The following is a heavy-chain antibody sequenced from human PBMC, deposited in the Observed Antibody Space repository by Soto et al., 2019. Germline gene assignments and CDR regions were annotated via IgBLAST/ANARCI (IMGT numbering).Heavy chain of an antibody. V-gene: IGHV3-30*14. CDR2: ISYDGTYK. J-gene: IGHJ6*02. CDR3: ANEVDVAFSSLQYGMDV. D-gene: IGHD5-12*01. Sequence: GGSLRLSCAASGFTFNNFAMHWVRQAPGKGLGWVAFISYDGTYKYYADSVRGRFTVYRDNSKSTLFLQMNSLKFEDTAVYVCANEVDVAFSSLQYGMDVWGQGTTVTVSS. CDR1: GFTFNNFA.